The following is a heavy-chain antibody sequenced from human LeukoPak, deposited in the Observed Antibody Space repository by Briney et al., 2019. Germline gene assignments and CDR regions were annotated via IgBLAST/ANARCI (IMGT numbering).Heavy chain of an antibody. D-gene: IGHD6-13*01. CDR2: IYCSGST. CDR1: GGSISTYY. J-gene: IGHJ4*02. Sequence: SETLSLTCTVSGGSISTYYWTWIRQPPGKGLEWIGYIYCSGSTNYNPSLKSRVTISVDTSKNQFSLKLSSVTAADTAVYYCARGGEAATADWGRGILVTVSS. V-gene: IGHV4-59*01. CDR3: ARGGEAATAD.